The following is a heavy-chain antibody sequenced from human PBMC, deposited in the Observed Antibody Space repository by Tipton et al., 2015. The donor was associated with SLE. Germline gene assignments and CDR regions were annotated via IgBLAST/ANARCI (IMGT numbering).Heavy chain of an antibody. Sequence: QLVQSGAEVKKPGATVKVSCKASGYTFTSYDINWVRQATGQGLEWMGWTNPNNGNTDYAQTFQGRITMTRDTSISTAYMELSSLRSEDTAVYYCARSSNGNYGDFDSWGQGTLVTVSS. D-gene: IGHD4-17*01. CDR1: GYTFTSYD. CDR2: TNPNNGNT. J-gene: IGHJ4*02. CDR3: ARSSNGNYGDFDS. V-gene: IGHV1-8*02.